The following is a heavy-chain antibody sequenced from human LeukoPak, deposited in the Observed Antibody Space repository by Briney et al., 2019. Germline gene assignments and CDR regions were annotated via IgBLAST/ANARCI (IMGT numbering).Heavy chain of an antibody. V-gene: IGHV3-23*01. CDR2: ISGSGGST. D-gene: IGHD3-3*01. CDR3: AKANYDFWSAQGWFDP. CDR1: GFTFSSYA. Sequence: PGGSLRLSCAASGFTFSSYAMSWVRQAPGKGLEWVSAISGSGGSTYYADSVKGRFTISRDNSKNTLYLQMNSLRAEDTAVYYCAKANYDFWSAQGWFDPWGQGTLVTVSS. J-gene: IGHJ5*02.